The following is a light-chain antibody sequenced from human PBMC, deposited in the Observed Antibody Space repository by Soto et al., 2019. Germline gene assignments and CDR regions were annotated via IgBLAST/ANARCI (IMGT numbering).Light chain of an antibody. J-gene: IGLJ3*02. CDR1: SSNIGSHT. CDR2: NTN. CDR3: AAWDDSLTVLV. Sequence: QSVLTQPPSASGTPGQRVIISCSGSSSNIGSHTVNWYQQLPGTAPKLLIFNTNQRPSGVPDRFSGSKSGTSASLAISGLQADDEADYYCAAWDDSLTVLVVGGGTKLTVL. V-gene: IGLV1-44*01.